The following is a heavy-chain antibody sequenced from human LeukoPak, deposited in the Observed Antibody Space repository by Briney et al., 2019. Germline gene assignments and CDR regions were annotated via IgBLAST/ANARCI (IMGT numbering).Heavy chain of an antibody. CDR1: GFTFRSYW. CDR3: ARGDDSSGYYGY. J-gene: IGHJ4*02. V-gene: IGHV3-7*03. Sequence: GGSLRLSCAASGFTFRSYWMSWVRQAPGKGLEWVANINQDGSEKYYGDSVKGRFTISRDNAKNSVYLQMNSLRAEDTAVYYCARGDDSSGYYGYWGQGTLVTVSS. CDR2: INQDGSEK. D-gene: IGHD3-22*01.